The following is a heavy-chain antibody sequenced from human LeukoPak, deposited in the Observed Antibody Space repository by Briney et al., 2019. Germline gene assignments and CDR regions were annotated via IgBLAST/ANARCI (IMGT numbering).Heavy chain of an antibody. V-gene: IGHV1-8*01. CDR1: GYTFTNYD. CDR3: ARVRYSGYDFFDY. Sequence: ASVKVSCKASGYTFTNYDINWVRQATGQGLEWMGWMNPNSGNTGYAQKFQGRVTMTRNTSISTAYMELSSLSSEDTAVYYCARVRYSGYDFFDYWGQGTLVTVSS. CDR2: MNPNSGNT. J-gene: IGHJ4*02. D-gene: IGHD5-12*01.